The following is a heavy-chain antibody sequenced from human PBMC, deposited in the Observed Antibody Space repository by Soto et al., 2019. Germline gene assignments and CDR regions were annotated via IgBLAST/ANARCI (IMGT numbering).Heavy chain of an antibody. V-gene: IGHV1-18*01. CDR1: GYTFTSYG. CDR2: ISAYNGST. D-gene: IGHD6-19*01. Sequence: ASVKVSCKASGYTFTSYGISWVRQAPGRGLEWMGWISAYNGSTSYAQKFQGRVTMTRDTSTSTVYMELSSLRSEDTAVYYCARDTRIAVAGSEVESDYWGQGTLVTVSS. CDR3: ARDTRIAVAGSEVESDY. J-gene: IGHJ4*02.